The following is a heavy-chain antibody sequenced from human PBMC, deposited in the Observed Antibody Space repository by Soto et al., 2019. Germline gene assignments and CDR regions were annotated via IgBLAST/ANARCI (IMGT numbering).Heavy chain of an antibody. J-gene: IGHJ4*02. CDR2: INGGGGVI. D-gene: IGHD1-26*01. V-gene: IGHV3-11*01. Sequence: QVQLVESGGGLVAPGGSLRLSCAASGFTFSDYYMTWIRQAPGKGPEWISYINGGGGVIAYADSVKGRFTISRDNAKRLLDLQMNSLTGEDTAVYYGSRDPRLVDYGGQGTLVSVSS. CDR3: SRDPRLVDY. CDR1: GFTFSDYY.